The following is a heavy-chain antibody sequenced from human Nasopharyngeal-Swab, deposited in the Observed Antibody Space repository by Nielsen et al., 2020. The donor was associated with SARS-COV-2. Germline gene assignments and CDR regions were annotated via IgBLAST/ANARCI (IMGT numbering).Heavy chain of an antibody. CDR3: TTDVDSSSWHYYYYGMDV. D-gene: IGHD6-13*01. V-gene: IGHV3-15*01. CDR2: IKSKTDGGTT. J-gene: IGHJ6*02. Sequence: VRQAPGKGLEWVGRIKSKTDGGTTDYAAPVKGRFTISRDDSKNTLYLQMNSLKTEDTAVYYRTTDVDSSSWHYYYYGMDVWGQGTTVTVSS.